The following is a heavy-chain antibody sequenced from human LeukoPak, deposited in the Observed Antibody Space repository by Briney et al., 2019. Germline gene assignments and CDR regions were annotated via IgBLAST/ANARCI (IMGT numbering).Heavy chain of an antibody. CDR2: FDPGNGET. V-gene: IGHV1-24*01. CDR3: ATAGYYYGSGSFFDY. J-gene: IGHJ4*02. D-gene: IGHD3-10*01. CDR1: GYTLNELS. Sequence: GASVKVSCKVSGYTLNELSMHWVRQAPGKGLEWMGGFDPGNGETIYAQKFQGRVTMTEDTSTDTAYMELSSLRSEDTAVYYCATAGYYYGSGSFFDYWGQGTLVTVSS.